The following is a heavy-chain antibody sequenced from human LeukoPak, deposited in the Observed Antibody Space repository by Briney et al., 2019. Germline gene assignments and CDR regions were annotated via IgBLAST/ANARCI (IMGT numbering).Heavy chain of an antibody. CDR2: IYWDADI. D-gene: IGHD3-10*01. J-gene: IGHJ4*02. CDR1: GFSLSTSGMG. CDR3: AHKLDRGEPFDS. Sequence: SGPTLVNPTQTLTLTCTFSGFSLSTSGMGVGWIRQPPGKALEWLALIYWDADIRYSPPLKSRLTITKDTSKNQVVLTMTNMDPVDTGTYYCAHKLDRGEPFDSWGQGALVTVSS. V-gene: IGHV2-5*02.